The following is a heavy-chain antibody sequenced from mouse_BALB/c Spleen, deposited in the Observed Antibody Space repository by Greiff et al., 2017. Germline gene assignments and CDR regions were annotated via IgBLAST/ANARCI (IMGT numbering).Heavy chain of an antibody. D-gene: IGHD1-1*01. CDR1: GYSITSGYY. Sequence: EVQLQESGPGLVKPSQSLSLTCSVTGYSITSGYYWNWIRQFPGNKLEWMGYISYDGSNNYNPSLKNRISITRDTSKNQFFLKLNSVTTEDTATYYCARAVGRYFDVWGAGTTVTVSS. CDR3: ARAVGRYFDV. V-gene: IGHV3-6*02. J-gene: IGHJ1*01. CDR2: ISYDGSN.